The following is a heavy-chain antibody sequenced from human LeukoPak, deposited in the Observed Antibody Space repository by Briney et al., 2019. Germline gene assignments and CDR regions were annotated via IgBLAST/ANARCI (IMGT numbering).Heavy chain of an antibody. D-gene: IGHD2/OR15-2a*01. V-gene: IGHV3-64D*09. CDR2: ISSSGGRT. Sequence: GGSLRLSCSASGFTFSSYAMHWVRQAPGKGLEYVSAISSSGGRTYYADSVRGRFTISRDNSKNTLYLQMSSLRAEDTAVYYCLPLLSWSYVEDGFDIWGQGTMVTVSS. J-gene: IGHJ3*02. CDR3: LPLLSWSYVEDGFDI. CDR1: GFTFSSYA.